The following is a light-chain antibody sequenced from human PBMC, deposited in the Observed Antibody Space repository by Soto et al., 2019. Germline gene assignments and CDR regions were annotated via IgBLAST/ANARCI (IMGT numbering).Light chain of an antibody. CDR3: TSHTNRNPWV. CDR1: SSDVGAYNY. CDR2: EVN. V-gene: IGLV2-14*01. J-gene: IGLJ3*02. Sequence: QSVLTQPASVSGSPGQSITISCTGTSSDVGAYNYVSWYQQHPGKAPKLMIYEVNNRPSGISNRFSGSKSGNTASLTISGLQAEDEADYYCTSHTNRNPWVFGGGTKVTVL.